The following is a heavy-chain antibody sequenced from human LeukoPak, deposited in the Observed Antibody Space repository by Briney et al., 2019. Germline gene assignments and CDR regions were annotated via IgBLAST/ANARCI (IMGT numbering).Heavy chain of an antibody. D-gene: IGHD2/OR15-2a*01. CDR1: GFTFDNYR. CDR3: AKENAVTVTFSFAY. J-gene: IGHJ4*02. Sequence: GGSLRLSCAASGFTFDNYRMSWVRQAPGKGLEWVSTTTGSGASSYYADSVKGRFTISRDNSKNTLYLQMNSLRAEDTAVYYCAKENAVTVTFSFAYWGQGTLVTVSS. CDR2: TTGSGASS. V-gene: IGHV3-23*01.